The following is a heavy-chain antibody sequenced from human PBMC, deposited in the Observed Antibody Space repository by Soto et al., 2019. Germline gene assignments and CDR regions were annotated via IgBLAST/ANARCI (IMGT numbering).Heavy chain of an antibody. V-gene: IGHV4-59*01. CDR3: ARADTYYYDSSGYRF. CDR2: IYYSGST. Sequence: SETLSLTCTVSGGSISSYYWSWIRQPPGKGLEWIGYIYYSGSTNYNPSLKSRVTISVDTSKNQFSLKLSSVTAADTAVYYCARADTYYYDSSGYRFWGQGTLVTVSS. J-gene: IGHJ4*02. D-gene: IGHD3-22*01. CDR1: GGSISSYY.